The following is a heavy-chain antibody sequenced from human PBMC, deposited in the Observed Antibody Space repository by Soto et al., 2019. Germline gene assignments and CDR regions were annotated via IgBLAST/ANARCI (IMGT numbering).Heavy chain of an antibody. CDR3: ARIYGDYTTDDAFDI. CDR2: MNPNSGNT. D-gene: IGHD4-17*01. J-gene: IGHJ3*02. V-gene: IGHV1-8*01. Sequence: QVQLVQSGAEVKKPRASVKVSCKASGYTFTSYDINWVRQATGQGLEWMGWMNPNSGNTGYAQKFQVRVTMTRNTSISTAYMELSSLRSQDTAVYYCARIYGDYTTDDAFDIWGQGTMVTVSS. CDR1: GYTFTSYD.